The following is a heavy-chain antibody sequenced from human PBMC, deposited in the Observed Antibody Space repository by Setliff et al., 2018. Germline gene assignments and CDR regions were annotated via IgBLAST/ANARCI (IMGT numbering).Heavy chain of an antibody. CDR1: GGSFSGYY. CDR2: IFHTGAA. D-gene: IGHD3-10*01. J-gene: IGHJ4*02. V-gene: IGHV4-34*12. CDR3: ATPGRRFGESIDY. Sequence: SETLSLTCAVYGGSFSGYYWSWIRQPPGKGLDWIGSIFHTGAAYYNPSLESRFTISVDTSKNQFSLKLTSVTAADTAVYYCATPGRRFGESIDYWGQGTLVTVSS.